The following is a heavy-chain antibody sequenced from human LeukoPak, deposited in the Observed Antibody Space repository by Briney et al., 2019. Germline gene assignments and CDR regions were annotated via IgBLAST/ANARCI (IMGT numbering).Heavy chain of an antibody. J-gene: IGHJ4*02. CDR1: GGTFSSYA. D-gene: IGHD6-19*01. CDR2: IIPIFGIA. CDR3: ARARKYSGWDVYYFDY. Sequence: ASVKVSCKASGGTFSSYAISWVRQAPGQGLEWMGRIIPIFGIANYAQKFQGRVTITADKSTSTAYMELSSLRSEDTAVYYCARARKYSGWDVYYFDYWGQGTLVTVSS. V-gene: IGHV1-69*04.